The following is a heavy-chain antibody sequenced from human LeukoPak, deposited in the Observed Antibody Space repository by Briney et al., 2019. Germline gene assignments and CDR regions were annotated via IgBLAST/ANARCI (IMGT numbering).Heavy chain of an antibody. CDR2: ISAYNGNT. D-gene: IGHD6-6*01. CDR1: GYTFTSYG. V-gene: IGHV1-18*01. CDR3: ARDFLVYESSSSTY. J-gene: IGHJ4*02. Sequence: ASVKVSCKASGYTFTSYGISWVRQAPGQGLEWMGWISAYNGNTNYAQKLQGRVTMTTDTSTSTAYMELRSLRSDDTAVYYCARDFLVYESSSSTYWGQGTLVTVSS.